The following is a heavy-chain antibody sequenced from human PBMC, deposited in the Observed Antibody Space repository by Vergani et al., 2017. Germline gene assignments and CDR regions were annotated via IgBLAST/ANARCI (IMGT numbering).Heavy chain of an antibody. J-gene: IGHJ6*03. CDR1: GFTFDDYA. V-gene: IGHV3-66*04. CDR2: IYSGDST. Sequence: EVQLVESGGGLVQPGRSLRLSCAASGFTFDDYAMHWVRQAPGKGLEWVSVIYSGDSTYYADSVKGRFTISRDNSKNTLYLEMNSLRAEDTAVYYCARHDTPLDSSSWYPYYYYMDVWGKGTTVTVSS. CDR3: ARHDTPLDSSSWYPYYYYMDV. D-gene: IGHD6-13*01.